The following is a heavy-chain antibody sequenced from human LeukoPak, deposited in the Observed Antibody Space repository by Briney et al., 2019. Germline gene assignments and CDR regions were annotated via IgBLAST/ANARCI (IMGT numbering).Heavy chain of an antibody. V-gene: IGHV3-48*01. J-gene: IGHJ4*02. Sequence: GGSLRLSCAASGFTFSGKSMNWVRQAPGKGLEWVSYISPSSSTIYYADSVKGRFTISRDNAKNSLYLQMNNLRVEDTAVYYCARDPNIAARRTYYFDYWGRGTQVCVSS. CDR2: ISPSSSTI. D-gene: IGHD6-6*01. CDR3: ARDPNIAARRTYYFDY. CDR1: GFTFSGKS.